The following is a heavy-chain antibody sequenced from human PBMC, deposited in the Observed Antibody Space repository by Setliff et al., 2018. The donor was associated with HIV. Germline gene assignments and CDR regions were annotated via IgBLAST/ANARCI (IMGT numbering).Heavy chain of an antibody. CDR3: AREVAARPYFDF. CDR2: MVPVIGAA. V-gene: IGHV1-69*06. J-gene: IGHJ4*02. Sequence: TFTAYQMHWLRQAPGQGLEWMGGMVPVIGAAQYAQKFQGRVTITADRVTSTAYMELTSLTSDDTAVYYCAREVAARPYFDFWGQGTLVTVSS. D-gene: IGHD6-6*01. CDR1: TFTAYQ.